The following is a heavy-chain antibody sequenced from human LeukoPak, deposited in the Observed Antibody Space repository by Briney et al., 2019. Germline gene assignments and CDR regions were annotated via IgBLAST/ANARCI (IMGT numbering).Heavy chain of an antibody. D-gene: IGHD5-18*01. V-gene: IGHV4-30-4*01. CDR2: IYYSGST. J-gene: IGHJ4*02. Sequence: SETLSLTCTVSGGSISSGDYYWSWIRQPPGKGLERIGYIYYSGSTYYNPSLKSRVTISVDTSKNQFSLKLGSVTAADTAVYYCARVGDTAMVTVDYWGQGTLVTVSS. CDR1: GGSISSGDYY. CDR3: ARVGDTAMVTVDY.